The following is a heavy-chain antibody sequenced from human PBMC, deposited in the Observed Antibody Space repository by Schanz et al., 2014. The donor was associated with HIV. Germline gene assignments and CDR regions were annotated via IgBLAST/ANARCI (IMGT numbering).Heavy chain of an antibody. CDR1: GYTFTDNY. Sequence: QVQLVQSGAEVKKPGASVKVSCKASGYTFTDNYMHWVRQAPGQGLEWMGWINPNSGNTGYAQKFQGRVTMTRNTSISTAYMELSSLTSEDTAVYYCARGRRDVSMIILYWFDPWGQGTLVTVSS. V-gene: IGHV1-8*02. CDR2: INPNSGNT. J-gene: IGHJ5*02. D-gene: IGHD3-22*01. CDR3: ARGRRDVSMIILYWFDP.